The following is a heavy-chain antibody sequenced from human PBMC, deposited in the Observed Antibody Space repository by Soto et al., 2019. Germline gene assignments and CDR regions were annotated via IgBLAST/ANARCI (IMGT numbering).Heavy chain of an antibody. CDR2: IYPGDSDS. CDR3: ARDGLSSSSSFDY. D-gene: IGHD6-6*01. Sequence: GESLKISCKASGYSFIDYWIGWVRQMPGKGLEWMGIIYPGDSDSRYYPSFQGQVTISVDKSISTAYLQWSSLKASDSAMYYCARDGLSSSSSFDYWGQGTLVTSPQ. J-gene: IGHJ4*02. V-gene: IGHV5-51*01. CDR1: GYSFIDYW.